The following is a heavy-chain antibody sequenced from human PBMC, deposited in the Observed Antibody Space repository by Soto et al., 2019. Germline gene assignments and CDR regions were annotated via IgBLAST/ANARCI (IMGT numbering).Heavy chain of an antibody. D-gene: IGHD2-21*02. Sequence: ASVKVSCKASGYTFTGYYMHWVRQAPGQGLEWMGWINPNSGGTNYAQKFQGRVTMTRDTSISTAYMELSRLRSDDTAVYYCARDGGDDSNYGMDVWGLGTTVTVSS. CDR1: GYTFTGYY. CDR2: INPNSGGT. V-gene: IGHV1-2*02. J-gene: IGHJ6*02. CDR3: ARDGGDDSNYGMDV.